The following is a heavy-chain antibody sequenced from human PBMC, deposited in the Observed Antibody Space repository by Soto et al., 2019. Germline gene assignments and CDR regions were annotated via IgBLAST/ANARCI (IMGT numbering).Heavy chain of an antibody. D-gene: IGHD2-2*01. V-gene: IGHV4-30-4*01. CDR1: GGSISSGDYY. CDR3: ARAAFLGYCSSTSCYRHYYYGMDV. Sequence: PSETLSLTCTVSGGSISSGDYYWSWIRQPPGKGLEWIGYIYYSGSTYYNPSLKSRVTISVDTSKNQFSLKLSSVTAADTAVYYCARAAFLGYCSSTSCYRHYYYGMDVWGQGTTVTVSS. CDR2: IYYSGST. J-gene: IGHJ6*02.